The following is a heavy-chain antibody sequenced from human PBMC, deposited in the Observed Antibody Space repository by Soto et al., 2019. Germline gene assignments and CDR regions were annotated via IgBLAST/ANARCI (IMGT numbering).Heavy chain of an antibody. J-gene: IGHJ5*02. D-gene: IGHD1-26*01. CDR3: ARYSGSPANWFDP. Sequence: SETLSLTCTVSGGSISSYYWSWIRQPPGKGLEWIGYIYYSGSTNYNPSLKSRVTISVDTSKNQFSLKLSSVTAADTAVYYCARYSGSPANWFDPWGQGILVTVSS. V-gene: IGHV4-59*08. CDR2: IYYSGST. CDR1: GGSISSYY.